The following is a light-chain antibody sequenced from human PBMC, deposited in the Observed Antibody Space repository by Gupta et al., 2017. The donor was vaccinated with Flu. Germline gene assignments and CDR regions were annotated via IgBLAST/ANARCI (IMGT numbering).Light chain of an antibody. J-gene: IGKJ1*01. Sequence: DILMTPSPSSLSASVGDRVTITCRAGQNIGNYLNWYQQKPGKAPSLLIYAASSLQTGVPSRFSGSGSVTEFTLTISSLQPEDCATYYCQQTYSTLWTFGQGTKVEIK. V-gene: IGKV1-39*01. CDR3: QQTYSTLWT. CDR2: AAS. CDR1: QNIGNY.